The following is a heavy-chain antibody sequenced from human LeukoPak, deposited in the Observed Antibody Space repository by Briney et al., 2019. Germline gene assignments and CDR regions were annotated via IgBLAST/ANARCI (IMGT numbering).Heavy chain of an antibody. CDR1: GDSVSSKSVA. J-gene: IGHJ5*02. Sequence: SQTLSLTCAISGDSVSSKSVAWNWIRQSPWRGLEWLGRTYYRSRWYNDYAASVNSRIIINADTSKNQFFLQLNSVTPEDTAVYYCARVKWLDQINWFDTWGQGTLVTVSS. CDR3: ARVKWLDQINWFDT. CDR2: TYYRSRWYN. D-gene: IGHD5-12*01. V-gene: IGHV6-1*01.